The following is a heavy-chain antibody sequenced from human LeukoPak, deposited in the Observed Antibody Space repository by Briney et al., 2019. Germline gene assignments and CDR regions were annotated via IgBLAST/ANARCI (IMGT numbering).Heavy chain of an antibody. Sequence: GASVKVSCKASGGTFSSYAISWVRQAPGQGLEWMGRIIPILGIANYAQKFQGRVTVTADKSTSTAYMELSSLRSEDTAVYYCARDSPSGSNYAGWGTYYFDYWGQGTLVTVSS. CDR2: IIPILGIA. CDR1: GGTFSSYA. J-gene: IGHJ4*02. V-gene: IGHV1-69*04. CDR3: ARDSPSGSNYAGWGTYYFDY. D-gene: IGHD4-11*01.